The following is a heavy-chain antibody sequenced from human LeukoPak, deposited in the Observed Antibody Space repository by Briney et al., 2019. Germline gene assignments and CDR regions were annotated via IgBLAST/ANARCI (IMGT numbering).Heavy chain of an antibody. Sequence: SETLSLTCTVSGGSISNYYWSWIRQPPGKGLEWIGNIYYSGSPNYNPSLKSRVTISVDTSKNQFSLKLSSVTAADTAVYYCARKGTYGGYFDHWGQGTLVTVFS. CDR1: GGSISNYY. CDR3: ARKGTYGGYFDH. CDR2: IYYSGSP. V-gene: IGHV4-59*08. D-gene: IGHD4-23*01. J-gene: IGHJ4*02.